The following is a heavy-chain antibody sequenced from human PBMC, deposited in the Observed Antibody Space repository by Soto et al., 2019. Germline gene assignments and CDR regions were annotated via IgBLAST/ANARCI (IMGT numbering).Heavy chain of an antibody. J-gene: IGHJ5*02. CDR2: ISYSGST. Sequence: PSETLSLTCSVAGGSISGVGYYWNWIRQHPGKGLEWIGYISYSGSTYYNPSLKSRVTISVDTSKNHFSLKLRSVTAAATAVYYCARAAGVKGAIFDPWGQGTLVTVS. V-gene: IGHV4-31*03. CDR1: GGSISGVGYY. CDR3: ARAAGVKGAIFDP. D-gene: IGHD2-21*01.